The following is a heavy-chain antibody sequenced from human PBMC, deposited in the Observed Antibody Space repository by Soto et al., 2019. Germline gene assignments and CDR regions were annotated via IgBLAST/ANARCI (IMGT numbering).Heavy chain of an antibody. J-gene: IGHJ4*02. CDR2: IGTSGIYK. CDR3: ARDLAFMTTVTNDY. CDR1: GFTFGSYA. V-gene: IGHV3-21*01. Sequence: GGSLRLSCAASGFTFGSYAVNWVRQAPGKGLEWISSIGTSGIYKYYADSVKGRFTISRDNAKNSLFLQMNSLRAEDTAVYYCARDLAFMTTVTNDYWGQGTLVTVSS. D-gene: IGHD4-17*01.